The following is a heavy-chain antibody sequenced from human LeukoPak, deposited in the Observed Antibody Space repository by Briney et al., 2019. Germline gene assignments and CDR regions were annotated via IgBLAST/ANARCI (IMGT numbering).Heavy chain of an antibody. D-gene: IGHD1-26*01. J-gene: IGHJ4*02. CDR1: GGSISSYY. V-gene: IGHV4-59*12. CDR3: ARAPPYSGSYYFDY. CDR2: IYYSGST. Sequence: SETLSLTCTVSGGSISSYYWSWIRQPPGKGLEWIGYIYYSGSTNYNPSLKSRVTISVDTSKNQFSLKLSSVTAADTAVYYCARAPPYSGSYYFDYWGQGTLVTVSS.